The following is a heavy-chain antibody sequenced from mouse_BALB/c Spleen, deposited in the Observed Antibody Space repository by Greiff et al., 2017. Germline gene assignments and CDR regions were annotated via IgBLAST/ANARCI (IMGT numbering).Heavy chain of an antibody. J-gene: IGHJ1*01. CDR3: TRGYFDV. CDR1: GFTFSNYW. V-gene: IGHV6-6*02. Sequence: EVMLVESGGGLVQPGGSMKLSCVASGFTFSNYWMNWVRQSPEKGLEWVAEIRLKSNNYATHYAESVKGRFTISRDDSNSSVYLQMNNLRAEDTGIYYCTRGYFDVWGAGTTVTVSA. CDR2: IRLKSNNYAT.